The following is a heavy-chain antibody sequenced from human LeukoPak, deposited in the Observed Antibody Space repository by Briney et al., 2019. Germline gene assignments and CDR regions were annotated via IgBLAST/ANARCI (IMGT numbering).Heavy chain of an antibody. Sequence: GGSLRLSCAASGFTFSSYAMSWVRQAPGKGLEWVSAISGGSTYYADSVKGRFTISRDNSKNTLYLQMNSLRAEDTAVYYCAKDTPYCYWGQGTLVTVSS. CDR1: GFTFSSYA. J-gene: IGHJ4*02. V-gene: IGHV3-23*01. CDR3: AKDTPYCY. CDR2: ISGGST. D-gene: IGHD2-15*01.